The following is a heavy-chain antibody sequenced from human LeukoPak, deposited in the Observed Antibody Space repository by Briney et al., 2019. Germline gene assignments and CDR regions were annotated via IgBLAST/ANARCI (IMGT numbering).Heavy chain of an antibody. CDR1: GLTFSSYG. V-gene: IGHV3-30*02. Sequence: AGGSLRLSCTASGLTFSSYGMHWVRQAPGKGLEWVAFIRYDGSNKYYADSVKGRFTISRDNSKNTLYLQMNSLRAEDTAVYYWAKDRGGGVYSYGLNWFDPWGQGTLVTVSS. CDR2: IRYDGSNK. D-gene: IGHD5-18*01. CDR3: AKDRGGGVYSYGLNWFDP. J-gene: IGHJ5*02.